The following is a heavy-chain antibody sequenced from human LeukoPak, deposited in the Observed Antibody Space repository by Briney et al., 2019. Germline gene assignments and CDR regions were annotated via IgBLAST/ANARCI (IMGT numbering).Heavy chain of an antibody. CDR3: ARDRIAARSYYYYYYMDV. V-gene: IGHV1-2*02. CDR2: INPNSGGT. J-gene: IGHJ6*03. CDR1: GYTFTGYY. D-gene: IGHD6-6*01. Sequence: ASVKVSCKASGYTFTGYYMHWVRQAPGQGLEWMGWINPNSGGTNYAQKFQGRVTMTRDTSISTAYMELSRLRSDDTAVYYCARDRIAARSYYYYYYMDVWGKGTTVTVSS.